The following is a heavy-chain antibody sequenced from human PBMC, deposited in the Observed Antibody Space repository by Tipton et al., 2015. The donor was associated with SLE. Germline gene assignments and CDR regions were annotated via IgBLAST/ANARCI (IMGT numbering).Heavy chain of an antibody. J-gene: IGHJ4*02. CDR3: ARQEAVVDTAMVHFDY. V-gene: IGHV4-31*03. CDR2: IYYSGST. D-gene: IGHD5-18*01. CDR1: GGSISSSSYY. Sequence: TLSLTCTVSGGSISSSSYYWGWIRQPPGKGLEWIGYIYYSGSTYYNPSLKSRVTISVDTSKNQFSLKLSSVTAADTAVYYCARQEAVVDTAMVHFDYWGQGTLVTVSS.